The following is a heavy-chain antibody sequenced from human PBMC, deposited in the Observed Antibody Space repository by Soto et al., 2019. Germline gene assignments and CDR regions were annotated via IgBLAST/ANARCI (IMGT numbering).Heavy chain of an antibody. D-gene: IGHD2-15*01. CDR1: GGSISNYY. CDR3: ARAGAATLSHY. V-gene: IGHV4-59*01. Sequence: SETLSLTCTVFGGSISNYYWSWIRQPPGKGLEWIGYIYYSGSTNYNPSLKSRVTISVDTSKNQFSLKLSSVTAADTAVYYCARAGAATLSHYWGQGTLVTVSS. CDR2: IYYSGST. J-gene: IGHJ4*02.